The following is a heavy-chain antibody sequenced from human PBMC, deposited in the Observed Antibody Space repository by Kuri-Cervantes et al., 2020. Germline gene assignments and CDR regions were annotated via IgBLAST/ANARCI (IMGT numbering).Heavy chain of an antibody. V-gene: IGHV1-46*01. D-gene: IGHD2-15*01. Sequence: ASVKVSCKASGYTFTGYYMHRVRQAPGQGLEWMAMINPSGGSTTYAQKFQGRVTMTTDASTSTVYMELNSLTSEDTAVYFCARGLGYCSGGGCSQWGQGTPVTVSS. CDR2: INPSGGST. CDR1: GYTFTGYY. CDR3: ARGLGYCSGGGCSQ. J-gene: IGHJ4*02.